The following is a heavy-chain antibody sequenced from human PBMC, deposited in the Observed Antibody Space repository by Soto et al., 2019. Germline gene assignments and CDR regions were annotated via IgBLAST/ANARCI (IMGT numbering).Heavy chain of an antibody. V-gene: IGHV4-59*02. Sequence: PSETLSLTCTVSGGSVNTVYWSWIWQPPGKGMERVGHVYYTGSTDYNPSLKNRVTISVDTTNNQVSLKLNSVTTAATAVYFCARDWGRSNYFDYWGQGTLVTVSS. D-gene: IGHD3-16*01. J-gene: IGHJ4*02. CDR1: GGSVNTVY. CDR3: ARDWGRSNYFDY. CDR2: VYYTGST.